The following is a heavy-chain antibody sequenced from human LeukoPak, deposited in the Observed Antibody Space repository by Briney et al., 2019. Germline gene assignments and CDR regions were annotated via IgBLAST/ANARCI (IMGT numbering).Heavy chain of an antibody. CDR2: ISSSSYI. V-gene: IGHV3-21*01. Sequence: PGGSLRLSCAASGFTFSSYWMSWVRQAPGKGLEWVSSISSSSYIYYADSVKGRFTISRDSAKNSLYLQMNSLRAEDTAVYYCARTYEKLDYWGQGTLVTVSS. CDR3: ARTYEKLDY. J-gene: IGHJ4*02. D-gene: IGHD3-22*01. CDR1: GFTFSSYW.